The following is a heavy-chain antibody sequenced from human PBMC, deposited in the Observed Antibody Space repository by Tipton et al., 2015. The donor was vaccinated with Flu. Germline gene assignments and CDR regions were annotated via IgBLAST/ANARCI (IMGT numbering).Heavy chain of an antibody. Sequence: TLSLICSVSGDSIGSNYFWAWIRQPPGKGLEWVANVHRSGNGYYNPSLRSRVTISVDTSRNQFSLKMSSVTAADTAVYYCARRDYSNYVSEPRNWFDLWGQGTPVTVSS. D-gene: IGHD4-11*01. J-gene: IGHJ5*02. CDR3: ARRDYSNYVSEPRNWFDL. CDR2: VHRSGNG. CDR1: GDSIGSNYF. V-gene: IGHV4-38-2*01.